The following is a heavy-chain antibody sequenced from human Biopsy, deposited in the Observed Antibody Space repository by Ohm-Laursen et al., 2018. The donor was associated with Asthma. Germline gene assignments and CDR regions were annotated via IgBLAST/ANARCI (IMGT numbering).Heavy chain of an antibody. CDR1: GFPFTAYY. J-gene: IGHJ4*02. CDR2: ISLNTGDA. V-gene: IGHV1-2*04. Sequence: GASVKVSCRTFGFPFTAYYIHWVRQAPGQGLEWMGWISLNTGDANLAQKFRGWVTMTRDTSISTAYLVLSGLKSHDTAVYYCARAPYSDAIDSWGQGTLVTVSS. D-gene: IGHD1-26*01. CDR3: ARAPYSDAIDS.